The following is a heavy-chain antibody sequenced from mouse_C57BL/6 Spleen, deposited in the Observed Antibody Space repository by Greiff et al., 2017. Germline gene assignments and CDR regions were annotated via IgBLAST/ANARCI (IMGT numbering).Heavy chain of an antibody. CDR2: ISYDGSN. Sequence: EVQLQQSGPGLVKPSQSLSLTCSVTGYSITSGYYWNWIRQFPGNKLEWMGYISYDGSNNYNPSLKNRISITRDTSKNQFFLKLNSVTTEDTATYYCARDGNYVSTEYFDVWGTGTTVTVSS. CDR1: GYSITSGYY. D-gene: IGHD2-1*01. CDR3: ARDGNYVSTEYFDV. V-gene: IGHV3-6*01. J-gene: IGHJ1*03.